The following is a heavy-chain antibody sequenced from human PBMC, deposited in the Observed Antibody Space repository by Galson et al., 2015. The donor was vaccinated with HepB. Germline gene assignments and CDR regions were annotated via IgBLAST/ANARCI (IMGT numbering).Heavy chain of an antibody. V-gene: IGHV1-46*03. D-gene: IGHD3-10*01. CDR1: GYTFTSYY. J-gene: IGHJ3*02. CDR2: INPSGGST. CDR3: ARSGGLGAFDI. Sequence: SVKVSCKASGYTFTSYYMHWVRQAPGQGLEWMGMINPSGGSTSYAQKFQGRVTMTRATSTSTVYMELSSLRSEDTAVYYCARSGGLGAFDIWGQGTMVTVSS.